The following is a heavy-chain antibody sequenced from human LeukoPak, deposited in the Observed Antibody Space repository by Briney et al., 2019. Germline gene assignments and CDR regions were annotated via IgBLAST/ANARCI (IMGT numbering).Heavy chain of an antibody. J-gene: IGHJ4*02. CDR2: IYYSGST. D-gene: IGHD3-3*01. V-gene: IGHV4-39*01. Sequence: TSETLSLTCTVSGGSISSSSYYWGWIRQPPGKGLEWIGSIYYSGSTYYNPSLKSRVTISVDTSKNQFSLKLSSVTAADTAVYYCARNGKTYYDCWSGYPNFTFDYWGQGTLVTVSS. CDR3: ARNGKTYYDCWSGYPNFTFDY. CDR1: GGSISSSSYY.